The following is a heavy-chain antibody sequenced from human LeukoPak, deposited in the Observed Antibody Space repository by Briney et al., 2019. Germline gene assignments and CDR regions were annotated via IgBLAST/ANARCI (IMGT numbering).Heavy chain of an antibody. CDR3: ASGTTDIVVVPATLRNYYFDY. D-gene: IGHD2-2*01. V-gene: IGHV1-24*01. CDR2: FDPEDGET. Sequence: ASVQVSCKVSGYTLTELSMHWVRQAPGKGLEWMGGFDPEDGETIYAQKFQGRVTMTEDTSTDTAYMELSSLRSEDTAVYYCASGTTDIVVVPATLRNYYFDYWGQGTLVTVSS. CDR1: GYTLTELS. J-gene: IGHJ4*02.